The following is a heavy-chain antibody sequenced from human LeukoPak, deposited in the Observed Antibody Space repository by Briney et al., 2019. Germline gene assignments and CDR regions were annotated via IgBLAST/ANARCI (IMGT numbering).Heavy chain of an antibody. Sequence: PGGSLTLSCAASGFTFSSYGMHWVRQAPGKGLEWVAFIRYDGSNKYYADSVKGRFTISRDSSKNTLYLQMNSLRAVDTAVYYCAKGRYSNVRLDYWGQGTLVTVSS. CDR3: AKGRYSNVRLDY. J-gene: IGHJ4*02. CDR2: IRYDGSNK. V-gene: IGHV3-30*02. CDR1: GFTFSSYG. D-gene: IGHD4-11*01.